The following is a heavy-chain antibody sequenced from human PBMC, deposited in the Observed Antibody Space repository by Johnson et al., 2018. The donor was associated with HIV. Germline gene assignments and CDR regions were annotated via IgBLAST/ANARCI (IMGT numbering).Heavy chain of an antibody. Sequence: HVQLVESGGGVVQPGRSLRLSCAASGFTFSSYAMHWVRQAPGKGLEWVAVISYDGSNKYYADSVKGRFTISRDNSKNTLYLQMNSLRAEDTAVYYCARDPSLYYDCWSGGFAVDIWGQGTMVTVSS. CDR2: ISYDGSNK. D-gene: IGHD3-3*01. J-gene: IGHJ3*02. CDR3: ARDPSLYYDCWSGGFAVDI. CDR1: GFTFSSYA. V-gene: IGHV3-30*04.